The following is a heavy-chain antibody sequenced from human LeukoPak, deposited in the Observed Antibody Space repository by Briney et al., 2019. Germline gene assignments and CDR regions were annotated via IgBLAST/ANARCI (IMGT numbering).Heavy chain of an antibody. Sequence: GASVKVSCKASGYTFTNYGVTWVRQAPGQGLEWMGWVSADNANTNYVKKFQGRVTMTTDTSTSTAYMELRSLTSDDTAVYYCARSLAYAYCGGDCQGAFDIWGQGTMVTVSS. CDR3: ARSLAYAYCGGDCQGAFDI. CDR2: VSADNANT. J-gene: IGHJ3*02. CDR1: GYTFTNYG. V-gene: IGHV1-18*01. D-gene: IGHD2-21*02.